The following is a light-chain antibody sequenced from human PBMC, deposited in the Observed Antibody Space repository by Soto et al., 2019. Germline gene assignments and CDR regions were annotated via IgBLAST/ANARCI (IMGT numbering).Light chain of an antibody. V-gene: IGLV2-14*02. Sequence: QSALTQPASVSGSPGQSITISCTGTSNTIGGYNVVSWYQQHPGTAPKVIIYEGIKRPSGVSNRFSGSISGSTASLTISGLQAGDEADYYCCSYSSTDTNFVFGNGTKVTVL. J-gene: IGLJ1*01. CDR1: SNTIGGYNV. CDR2: EGI. CDR3: CSYSSTDTNFV.